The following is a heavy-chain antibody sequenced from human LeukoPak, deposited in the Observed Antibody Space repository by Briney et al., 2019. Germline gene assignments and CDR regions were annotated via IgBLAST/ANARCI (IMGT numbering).Heavy chain of an antibody. CDR3: AREQEGFDY. V-gene: IGHV1-46*01. Sequence: ASVKVSCKASGYTFTSNYIHWVRQAPGQGLEWMGMIYPSDGSTSYAQKFQGRVTVTRDTSTSTVHMELSGLRSEDPAVYYCAREQEGFDYWGQGTLVTVSS. CDR2: IYPSDGST. J-gene: IGHJ4*02. CDR1: GYTFTSNY.